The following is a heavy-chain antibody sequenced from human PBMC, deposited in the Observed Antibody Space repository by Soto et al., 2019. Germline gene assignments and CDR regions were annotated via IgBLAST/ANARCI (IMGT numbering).Heavy chain of an antibody. CDR2: ISYDGSNK. D-gene: IGHD6-19*01. Sequence: VGSLRLSCAASGFTFSSYAMHWVRQAPGKGLEWVAVISYDGSNKYYADSVKGRFTISRDNSKNTLYLQMNSLRAEDTAVYYCARVPQWLASLYGMVVLGQGTTAAVSS. J-gene: IGHJ6*02. V-gene: IGHV3-30-3*01. CDR1: GFTFSSYA. CDR3: ARVPQWLASLYGMVV.